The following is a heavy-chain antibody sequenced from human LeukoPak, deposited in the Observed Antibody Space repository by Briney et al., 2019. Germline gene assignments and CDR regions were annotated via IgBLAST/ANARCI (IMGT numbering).Heavy chain of an antibody. CDR2: INPNSGGT. D-gene: IGHD3-3*01. V-gene: IGHV1-2*02. CDR1: GYTFTGYY. J-gene: IGHJ4*02. Sequence: ASVKVSCKASGYTFTGYYMHWVRQAPGQGLEWMGWINPNSGGTNYAQKFQARVTMTRDTSISTAYMELSRLRSDDTAVYYCARDWANTIFGVVLYFDYWGQGTLVTVSS. CDR3: ARDWANTIFGVVLYFDY.